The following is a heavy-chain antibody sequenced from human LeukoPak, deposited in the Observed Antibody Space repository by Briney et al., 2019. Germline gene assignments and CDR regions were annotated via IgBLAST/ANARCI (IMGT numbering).Heavy chain of an antibody. V-gene: IGHV3-21*01. CDR3: ARDFLSAIDI. D-gene: IGHD2/OR15-2a*01. Sequence: GGSLRLSCAASGFTFSAYYMTWVRRAPGKGLEWVSSISSSSTYIYYADSVKGRFIISRDNAKNSLYLQMNSLRAEDTAVFYCARDFLSAIDIWGQGTMVTVSS. CDR1: GFTFSAYY. J-gene: IGHJ3*02. CDR2: ISSSSTYI.